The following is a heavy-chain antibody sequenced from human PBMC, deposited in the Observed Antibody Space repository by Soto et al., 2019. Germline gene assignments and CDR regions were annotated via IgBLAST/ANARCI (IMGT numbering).Heavy chain of an antibody. CDR2: IHNNGES. CDR3: ARQPPATAAFDI. D-gene: IGHD5-12*01. CDR1: GGSISYSY. V-gene: IGHV4-59*08. J-gene: IGHJ3*02. Sequence: QVQLQESGPGLVKPSETLSLTCTVSGGSISYSYWSWIRQSPGEGLEWIGYIHNNGESNYNPSLKSRVTMSPHTSKNQVSLNLPSVTAADTAVYYCARQPPATAAFDIWGQGTMVTVSS.